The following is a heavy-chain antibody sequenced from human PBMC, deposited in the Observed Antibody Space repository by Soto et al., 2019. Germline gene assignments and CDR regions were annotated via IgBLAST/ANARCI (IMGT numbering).Heavy chain of an antibody. CDR1: GFTFSSYA. J-gene: IGHJ6*02. CDR3: AKTRARERNWNYGYYYYGMDV. CDR2: ISGSGGST. V-gene: IGHV3-23*01. Sequence: EVQLLESGGGLVQPGGSLRLSCAASGFTFSSYAMSWVRQAPGKGLEWVSAISGSGGSTYYADSVKGRFTIYRDNSKNTLYMPMNSLRAEDTAVYYCAKTRARERNWNYGYYYYGMDVWGQGTTVTVSS. D-gene: IGHD1-7*01.